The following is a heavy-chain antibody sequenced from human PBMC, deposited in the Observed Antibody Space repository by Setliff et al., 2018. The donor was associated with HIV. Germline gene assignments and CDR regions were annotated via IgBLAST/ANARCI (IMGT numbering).Heavy chain of an antibody. Sequence: PGGSLRLSCAASGIIFSNYGMHWVRQAPGKGLEWVAYVRFDGNDKYYRDSVKGRFTISRDNHKKTLSLQMNSLRGDDTAVYYCARDSGPPMGSRTYDAFDIWGQGTMVTVSS. D-gene: IGHD3-10*01. J-gene: IGHJ3*02. CDR2: VRFDGNDK. CDR3: ARDSGPPMGSRTYDAFDI. V-gene: IGHV3-30*02. CDR1: GIIFSNYG.